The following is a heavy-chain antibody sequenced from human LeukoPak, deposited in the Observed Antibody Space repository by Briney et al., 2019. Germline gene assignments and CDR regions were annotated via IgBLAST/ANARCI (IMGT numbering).Heavy chain of an antibody. D-gene: IGHD3-10*01. Sequence: GGSLRLSCAASGFTFSSYAMSWVRQAPGKGLEWVSAISGSGGSTYYADSVKGRFTISRDNSKNTLYLQMNSLRAEDTAMYYCARDGWFGDYNWFDPWGQGTLVTVSS. CDR2: ISGSGGST. CDR3: ARDGWFGDYNWFDP. CDR1: GFTFSSYA. J-gene: IGHJ5*02. V-gene: IGHV3-23*01.